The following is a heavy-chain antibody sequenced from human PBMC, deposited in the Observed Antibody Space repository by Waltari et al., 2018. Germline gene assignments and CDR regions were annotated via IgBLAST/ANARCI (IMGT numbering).Heavy chain of an antibody. V-gene: IGHV3-30*03. D-gene: IGHD2-21*01. CDR2: ISYDGSNK. CDR3: ASAGGDPYYYYYYMAV. Sequence: QVQLVESGGGVVQPGRSLRLSCAASGFTFSSYGMHWVRQAPGKGLEWVAVISYDGSNKYYADSVKGRFPISRDNSKNTLYLQMTSLRAEDTAVYYCASAGGDPYYYYYYMAVWGKGTTVTVSS. CDR1: GFTFSSYG. J-gene: IGHJ6*03.